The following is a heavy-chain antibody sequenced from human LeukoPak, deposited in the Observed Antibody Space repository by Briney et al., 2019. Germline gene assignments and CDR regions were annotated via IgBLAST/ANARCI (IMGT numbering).Heavy chain of an antibody. Sequence: SETLSLTCAVYGGSFSGYYWSWIRQPPGKGLEWIGEINHSGSTNYNPSLKSRVTISVDTSKNQFSLKLSSVTAADTAVYYCARFNTVTSYYYYYYYMDVWGKGTTVTISS. CDR2: INHSGST. CDR1: GGSFSGYY. D-gene: IGHD4-17*01. J-gene: IGHJ6*03. V-gene: IGHV4-34*01. CDR3: ARFNTVTSYYYYYYYMDV.